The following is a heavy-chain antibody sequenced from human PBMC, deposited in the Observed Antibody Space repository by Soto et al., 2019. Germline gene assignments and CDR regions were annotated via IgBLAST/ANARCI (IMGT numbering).Heavy chain of an antibody. V-gene: IGHV1-58*01. Sequence: GASVKVSCKASGFTFTSSAVQWVRQARGQRLEWIGWIVVGSGNTNYAQKFQERVTITGDMSTSTAYMELSSLRSEDTAVYYCAADGSSSWYYYYYGMDVWGQGTTVTVSS. D-gene: IGHD6-13*01. CDR1: GFTFTSSA. CDR3: AADGSSSWYYYYYGMDV. CDR2: IVVGSGNT. J-gene: IGHJ6*02.